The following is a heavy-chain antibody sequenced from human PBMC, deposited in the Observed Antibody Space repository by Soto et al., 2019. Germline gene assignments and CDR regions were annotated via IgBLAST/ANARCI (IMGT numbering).Heavy chain of an antibody. V-gene: IGHV3-23*01. D-gene: IGHD6-6*01. Sequence: GGSLRLSCAASGFTFSSYGMSWVRQAPRKGLEWVASITGSGGVTWYADSVRGRFTISRDNSKILLHLQMNSLRAEDTAVYYCAKAIAARPRGVHRFDPWGQGALVTVSS. J-gene: IGHJ5*02. CDR2: ITGSGGVT. CDR1: GFTFSSYG. CDR3: AKAIAARPRGVHRFDP.